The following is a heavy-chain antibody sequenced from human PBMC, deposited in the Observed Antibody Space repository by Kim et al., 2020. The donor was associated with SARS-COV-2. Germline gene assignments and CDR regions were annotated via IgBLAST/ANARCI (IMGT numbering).Heavy chain of an antibody. CDR3: ARVSWSQEDY. CDR1: GFSFSGYW. CDR2: IKQDGSEK. Sequence: GSLRLSCAVTGFSFSGYWMSWVRQAPGKGLEWVSHIKQDGSEKLYVDSVKGRFTISRDNAKNSLYLQMSSLRAEDTAVYYCARVSWSQEDYWGQGTLVT. D-gene: IGHD2-15*01. V-gene: IGHV3-7*01. J-gene: IGHJ4*02.